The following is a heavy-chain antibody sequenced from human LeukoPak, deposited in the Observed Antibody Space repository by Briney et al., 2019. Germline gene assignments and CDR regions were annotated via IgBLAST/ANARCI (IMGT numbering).Heavy chain of an antibody. D-gene: IGHD1-26*01. CDR3: AKDAYSGSYDY. J-gene: IGHJ4*02. CDR1: GFTFSSYG. CDR2: ISYEGSKK. Sequence: GGSLRLSCAASGFTFSSYGMHWVREAPGRGVEWGAVISYEGSKKYYADSVKGRFTISRDNSKNTLYLQMNSLRAEDTAVYYCAKDAYSGSYDYWGQGTLVTVSS. V-gene: IGHV3-30*18.